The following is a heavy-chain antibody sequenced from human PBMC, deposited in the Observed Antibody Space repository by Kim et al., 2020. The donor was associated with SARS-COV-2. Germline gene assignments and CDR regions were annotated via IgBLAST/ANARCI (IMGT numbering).Heavy chain of an antibody. V-gene: IGHV4-34*01. CDR2: INHSGST. CDR3: ARGTRYQYGSGSYIVN. CDR1: GGSFSGYY. Sequence: SETLSLTCAVYGGSFSGYYWSWIRQPPGKGLEWIGEINHSGSTNYNPSLKSRVTISVDTSKNQFSLKLSSVTAADTAVYYCARGTRYQYGSGSYIVNWGQGTLVTVSS. J-gene: IGHJ4*02. D-gene: IGHD3-10*01.